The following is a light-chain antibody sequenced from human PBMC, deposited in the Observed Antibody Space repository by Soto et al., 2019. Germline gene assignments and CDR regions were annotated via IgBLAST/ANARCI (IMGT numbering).Light chain of an antibody. V-gene: IGKV3-20*01. CDR3: QQYGSSPGT. CDR2: GAS. Sequence: EIVLTQSPGTLSLSPGERATLSCRASQSVSNNYLAWYQQKPGQAPRLLIYGASIRATGLPDRFSGGGSGTDFTLTISRLEPEDFAVYYCQQYGSSPGTFGQGTKVDI. CDR1: QSVSNNY. J-gene: IGKJ1*01.